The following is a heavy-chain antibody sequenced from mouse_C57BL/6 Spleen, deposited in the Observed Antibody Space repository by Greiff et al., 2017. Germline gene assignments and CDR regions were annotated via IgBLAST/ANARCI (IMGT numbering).Heavy chain of an antibody. CDR2: IHPNSGST. CDR3: ARWGTAQATWCAY. Sequence: QVQLQQPGAELVKPGASVKLSCKASGYTFTSYWMHWVKQRPGQGLEWIGMIHPNSGSTNYNEKFKSKATLTVDKSSSTAYMQLSSLTSEDSAVYYCARWGTAQATWCAYGGQGTLVTVSA. J-gene: IGHJ3*01. V-gene: IGHV1-64*01. CDR1: GYTFTSYW. D-gene: IGHD3-2*02.